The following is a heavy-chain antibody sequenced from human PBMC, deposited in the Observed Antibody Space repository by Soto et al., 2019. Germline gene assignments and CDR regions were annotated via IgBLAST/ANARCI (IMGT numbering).Heavy chain of an antibody. Sequence: EVQLVESGGGLAQPGGSLRLSCAASGFTFSSYWMHWVRQAPGKGLVWVSRISSDGSSTSYADSVKGRFTISRDNAKKTLYLQMNILRAEDTAVYHCARGNYYGMDVWGQGTTVTVSS. J-gene: IGHJ6*02. CDR3: ARGNYYGMDV. CDR2: ISSDGSST. V-gene: IGHV3-74*01. CDR1: GFTFSSYW.